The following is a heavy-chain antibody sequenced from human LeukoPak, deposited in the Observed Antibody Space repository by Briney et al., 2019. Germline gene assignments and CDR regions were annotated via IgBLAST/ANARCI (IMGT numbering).Heavy chain of an antibody. J-gene: IGHJ3*02. CDR1: GFTFSSYW. D-gene: IGHD2-2*01. CDR2: IKQDGSEK. Sequence: GGSLRLSCAASGFTFSSYWMSWVRQAPGKGLEWVANIKQDGSEKYYVDSVKGRFTISRDNAKNSLYLQMNSLRAEDTAVYYCARQMVVPAATDAFDIWGQGTMVTVSS. CDR3: ARQMVVPAATDAFDI. V-gene: IGHV3-7*01.